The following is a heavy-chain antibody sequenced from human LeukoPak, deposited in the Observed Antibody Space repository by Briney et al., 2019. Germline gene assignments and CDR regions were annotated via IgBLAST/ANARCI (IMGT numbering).Heavy chain of an antibody. CDR3: ARDQRYGDYWSGFDY. J-gene: IGHJ4*02. Sequence: GRSLRLSCAASGFTFSSYGMHWVRQAPGKGLEWVAVIWYDGSNKYYADSVKGRFTISRDNSKNTLYLQMNSLRAEDTAVYYCARDQRYGDYWSGFDYWGQGTLVTVSS. D-gene: IGHD4-17*01. V-gene: IGHV3-33*01. CDR1: GFTFSSYG. CDR2: IWYDGSNK.